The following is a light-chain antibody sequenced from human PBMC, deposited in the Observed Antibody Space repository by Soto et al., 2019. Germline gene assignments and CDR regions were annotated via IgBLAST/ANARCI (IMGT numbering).Light chain of an antibody. V-gene: IGKV3-20*01. Sequence: EIVLTQSPGTLSLSTGERATLSCRASQRISSSYLAWYQQRPGQAPRILIFGASYRATGIPDRFSGRGSGTDFAITISRLEPENFAVYYCQQYRSSPPEFTFGPGTRVDSK. J-gene: IGKJ3*01. CDR3: QQYRSSPPEFT. CDR1: QRISSSY. CDR2: GAS.